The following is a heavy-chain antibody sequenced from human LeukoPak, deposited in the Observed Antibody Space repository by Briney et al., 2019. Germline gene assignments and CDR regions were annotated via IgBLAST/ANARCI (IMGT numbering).Heavy chain of an antibody. J-gene: IGHJ4*02. V-gene: IGHV1-69*05. CDR3: VRSQQYCSSTSCYTHFDY. CDR2: IIPIFGTA. CDR1: GGTFSSYA. D-gene: IGHD2-2*02. Sequence: GASVKVSYKASGGTFSSYAISWVRRAPGQGLEWRGEIIPIFGTANYAQKFQGRVTITTDESTSTAYMELSSLRSEDTAVYYCVRSQQYCSSTSCYTHFDYSGQGTLVTVSS.